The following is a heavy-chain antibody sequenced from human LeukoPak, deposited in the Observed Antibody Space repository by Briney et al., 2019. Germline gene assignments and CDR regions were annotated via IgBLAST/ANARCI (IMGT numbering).Heavy chain of an antibody. V-gene: IGHV3-74*01. CDR3: ARRSAAKDAFDI. Sequence: GGSLRLSCAASGFTFSSYWMHWVRQAPGKGLVWVSRINSDGSTTSYADSVKGRFTISRENAKNTLYLQMNSLRAEDTAVYYCARRSAAKDAFDIWGQGTMVTVSS. D-gene: IGHD6-25*01. CDR1: GFTFSSYW. CDR2: INSDGSTT. J-gene: IGHJ3*02.